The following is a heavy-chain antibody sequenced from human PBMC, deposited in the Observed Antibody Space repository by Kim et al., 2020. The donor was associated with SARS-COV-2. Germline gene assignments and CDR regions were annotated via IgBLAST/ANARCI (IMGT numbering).Heavy chain of an antibody. Sequence: GGSLRLSCAASGFTFRSYAMHWVRQAPGRGLEWVTVISYDGSSKYYADSVKGRFTISRDNSKNTLYLQMNSLTLHDTAMYYCAKDESVSGYGHDAFDIWGQGTMLTVSS. CDR1: GFTFRSYA. D-gene: IGHD5-12*01. CDR3: AKDESVSGYGHDAFDI. V-gene: IGHV3-30*18. CDR2: ISYDGSSK. J-gene: IGHJ3*02.